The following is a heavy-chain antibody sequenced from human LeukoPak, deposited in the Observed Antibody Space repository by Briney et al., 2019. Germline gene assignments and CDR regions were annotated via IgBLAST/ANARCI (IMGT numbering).Heavy chain of an antibody. CDR3: AKVEMSTSPGGIDY. J-gene: IGHJ4*02. D-gene: IGHD5-24*01. Sequence: GGSLRLSCAASGFTFSNFGMHWVRQAPGKGLEGVTFIRYDGTNKYYEDSVNGRFTISRDNSKNTLYLQMNSLRVEDTAIYYCAKVEMSTSPGGIDYWGQGTLVTVSS. CDR1: GFTFSNFG. CDR2: IRYDGTNK. V-gene: IGHV3-30*02.